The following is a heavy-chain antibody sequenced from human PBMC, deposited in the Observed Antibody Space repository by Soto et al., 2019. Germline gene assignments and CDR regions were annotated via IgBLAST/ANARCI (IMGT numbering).Heavy chain of an antibody. D-gene: IGHD3-16*01. CDR2: ITGSGSST. V-gene: IGHV3-23*01. Sequence: GGSLRLSCAASGFAFRDFAMIWVRQAPGKGLEWVSAITGSGSSTYNADSVKGRFSISRDNAKNSLYLQMNSLRDEDTAVYYCARGGGIFDYWGQGTLVTVSS. CDR1: GFAFRDFA. J-gene: IGHJ4*02. CDR3: ARGGGIFDY.